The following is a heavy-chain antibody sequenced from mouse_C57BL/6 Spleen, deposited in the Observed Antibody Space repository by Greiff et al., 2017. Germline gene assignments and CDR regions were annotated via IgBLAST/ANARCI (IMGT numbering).Heavy chain of an antibody. V-gene: IGHV1-55*01. CDR3: ARSQGSTLRDAMDY. D-gene: IGHD2-1*01. CDR1: GYTFTSYW. Sequence: QVQLQQPGAELVKPGASVKMSCKASGYTFTSYWITWVKQRPGQGLEWIGDIYPGSGSTNYNEKFKSKATLTVDTSSSTASMQLSSLTSEDSAVYYCARSQGSTLRDAMDYWGQGTSVTVSS. CDR2: IYPGSGST. J-gene: IGHJ4*01.